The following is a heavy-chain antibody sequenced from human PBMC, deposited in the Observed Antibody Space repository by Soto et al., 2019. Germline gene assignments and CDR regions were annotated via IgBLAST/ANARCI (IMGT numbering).Heavy chain of an antibody. CDR3: ARGQRFLGWLLWSEGYYYYGMDV. CDR1: CGSISSYY. V-gene: IGHV4-59*01. J-gene: IGHJ6*02. CDR2: IYYSGST. Sequence: SEPLSLTCTVSCGSISSYYWSWIRQPPGRGLEWMGYIYYSGSTNYNPPLKSRVTISVDTSKNQFSLKRSSVTAADTAVYYCARGQRFLGWLLWSEGYYYYGMDVWGQGTTVNVSS. D-gene: IGHD3-3*01.